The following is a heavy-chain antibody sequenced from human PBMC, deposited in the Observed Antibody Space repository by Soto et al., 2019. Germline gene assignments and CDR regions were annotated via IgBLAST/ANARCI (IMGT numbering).Heavy chain of an antibody. V-gene: IGHV4-4*07. Sequence: SETRSLTCTVSGDSISTSHWNWVRQPPGKGLEWMGRISGIPNYSPCRRYNRALRSPLTMSIDTSQNQVPLQLTSVTAADTAAYSCESRVLEILPPGTHNWLDHCGQVTMVTAS. CDR3: ESRVLEILPPGTHNWLDH. CDR2: ISGIPNYSP. CDR1: GDSISTSH. D-gene: IGHD1-1*01. J-gene: IGHJ5*02.